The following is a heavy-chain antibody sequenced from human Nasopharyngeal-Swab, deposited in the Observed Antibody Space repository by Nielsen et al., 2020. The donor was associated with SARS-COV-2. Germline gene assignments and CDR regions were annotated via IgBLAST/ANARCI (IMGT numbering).Heavy chain of an antibody. Sequence: CIREPPGKGLEWIGYIYYSGSTYYNPSLKSRVTISVDTSKNQFSLKLSSVTAADTAVYYCARAGAGNYEDYFDYWGQGTLVTVSS. CDR3: ARAGAGNYEDYFDY. D-gene: IGHD4-11*01. CDR2: IYYSGST. J-gene: IGHJ4*02. V-gene: IGHV4-31*02.